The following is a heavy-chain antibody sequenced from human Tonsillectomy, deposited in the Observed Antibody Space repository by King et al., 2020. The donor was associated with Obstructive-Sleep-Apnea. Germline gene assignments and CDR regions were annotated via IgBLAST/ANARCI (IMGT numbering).Heavy chain of an antibody. V-gene: IGHV3-48*01. Sequence: VQLVESGGGLVQPGGSLRLSCVASGFNLNDYTMMWFRQAPGQGLEWLAYIISSATSIYYADSVKGRITVSRDTAKNSMYLQVNSLRAEYTAVYYCAWDGGRSYDMDYWGQGTLVTVSS. J-gene: IGHJ4*02. CDR3: AWDGGRSYDMDY. CDR1: GFNLNDYT. D-gene: IGHD3-10*01. CDR2: IISSATSI.